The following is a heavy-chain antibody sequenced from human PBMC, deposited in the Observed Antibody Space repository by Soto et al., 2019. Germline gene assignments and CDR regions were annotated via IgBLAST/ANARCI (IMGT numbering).Heavy chain of an antibody. CDR3: ASLYSYGRTDAFDI. V-gene: IGHV3-7*03. D-gene: IGHD5-18*01. J-gene: IGHJ3*02. Sequence: AGGSLRLSCAASGFTFSIYWMRWVRHAPGKGLEWVANIKQDGSEKYYVDSVKGRFTISRDNAKNSLYLQMNSLRAEDTAVYYCASLYSYGRTDAFDIWGQGTMVTVSS. CDR2: IKQDGSEK. CDR1: GFTFSIYW.